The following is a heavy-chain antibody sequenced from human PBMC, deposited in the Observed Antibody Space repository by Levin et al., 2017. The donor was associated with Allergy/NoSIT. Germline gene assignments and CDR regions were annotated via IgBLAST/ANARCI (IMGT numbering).Heavy chain of an antibody. D-gene: IGHD4-17*01. V-gene: IGHV3-49*03. Sequence: PGGSLRLSCIASGFIFADHDMRWFRQAPGKGLEWVGFIGSKASGGTIEYAASVKDRFTISRDDSKSIAYLQMHSLTAEDTAVYYCTRDYDCGDHSDYWGQGTLVTVSS. CDR3: TRDYDCGDHSDY. CDR1: GFIFADHD. J-gene: IGHJ4*02. CDR2: IGSKASGGTI.